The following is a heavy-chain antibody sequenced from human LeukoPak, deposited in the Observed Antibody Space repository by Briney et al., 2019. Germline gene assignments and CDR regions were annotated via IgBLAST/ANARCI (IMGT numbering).Heavy chain of an antibody. V-gene: IGHV3-48*03. CDR3: ARFALKTPPTD. J-gene: IGHJ4*02. CDR1: GFTFSSYE. Sequence: GGSLRLSCAASGFTFSSYEMNWVRQAPGKGLEWVSYISSSGSTIYYADSVKGRFTISRDNAKNSLYLQMNSLRAEDTAVYYCARFALKTPPTDWGQGTLVTVSS. CDR2: ISSSGSTI.